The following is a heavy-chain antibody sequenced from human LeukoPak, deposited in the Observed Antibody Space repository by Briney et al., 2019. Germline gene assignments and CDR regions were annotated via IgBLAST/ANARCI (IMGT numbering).Heavy chain of an antibody. CDR2: IYPGDSDT. V-gene: IGHV5-51*01. Sequence: GESLKISCKGSGYSFTSYWIGWVRQMPGKGLEWMGIIYPGDSDTRYSPSFQGQVSISADKSISTAYLQWSSLKASDTAMYCCARLRTTITGTTAYYYGMDVWGQGTTVTVSS. CDR1: GYSFTSYW. D-gene: IGHD1-7*01. J-gene: IGHJ6*02. CDR3: ARLRTTITGTTAYYYGMDV.